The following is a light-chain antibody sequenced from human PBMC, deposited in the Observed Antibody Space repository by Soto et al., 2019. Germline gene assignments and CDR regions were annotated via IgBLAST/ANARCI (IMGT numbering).Light chain of an antibody. CDR1: ESISTW. CDR2: DAS. Sequence: DFQMTQSPSTLSASVGDRVTITCRASESISTWLAWYQQAPGKVPKLLISDASSLPSGVPSRFSGSGSGTEFTLTISSLQPDDFATYYCQQYKSSSWTFGPGTKVEI. CDR3: QQYKSSSWT. J-gene: IGKJ1*01. V-gene: IGKV1-5*01.